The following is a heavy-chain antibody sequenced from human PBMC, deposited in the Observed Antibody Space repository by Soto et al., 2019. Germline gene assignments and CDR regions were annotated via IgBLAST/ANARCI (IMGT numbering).Heavy chain of an antibody. V-gene: IGHV3-33*01. D-gene: IGHD3-3*01. CDR2: IWYDGSNK. CDR1: GFTFSSYG. J-gene: IGHJ4*02. CDR3: ARARPLRSIFGVVIIPSPADY. Sequence: GGSLRLSCAASGFTFSSYGMHWVRQAPGKGLEWVAVIWYDGSNKYYADSVKGRFTISRDNSKNTLYLQMNSLRAEDTAVYYCARARPLRSIFGVVIIPSPADYWGQGTLVTVSS.